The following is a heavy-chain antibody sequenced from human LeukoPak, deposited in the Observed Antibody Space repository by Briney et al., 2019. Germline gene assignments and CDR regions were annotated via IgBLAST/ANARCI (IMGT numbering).Heavy chain of an antibody. CDR1: XLTFSYFA. CDR3: AKDPHSSSWYYFDS. J-gene: IGHJ4*02. V-gene: IGHV3-30*18. D-gene: IGHD6-13*01. CDR2: LSDDGSNK. Sequence: GGSLRLSCAASXLTFSYFAMHWVRQAPGKGLEWVAVLSDDGSNKFYADSVKGRFTISRDNSKNTLYLQMNSLRAEDTAFYYCAKDPHSSSWYYFDSWGQGTLVTVSS.